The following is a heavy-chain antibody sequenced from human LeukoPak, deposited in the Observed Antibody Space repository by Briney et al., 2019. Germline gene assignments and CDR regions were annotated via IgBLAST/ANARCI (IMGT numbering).Heavy chain of an antibody. CDR2: IYYSGST. Sequence: PSETLSLTCTVSGGSISSSSYYWGWIRQPPGKGLEWIGSIYYSGSTYYNPSLKSRVTISVDTSKNQFSLKLSSVTAADTAVYYCATSGSYWLGFDYWSQGTLVTVSS. J-gene: IGHJ4*02. CDR3: ATSGSYWLGFDY. D-gene: IGHD1-26*01. V-gene: IGHV4-39*07. CDR1: GGSISSSSYY.